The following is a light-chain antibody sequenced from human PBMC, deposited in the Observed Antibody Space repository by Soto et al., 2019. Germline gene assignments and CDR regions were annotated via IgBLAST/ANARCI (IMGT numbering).Light chain of an antibody. CDR1: QTISRW. J-gene: IGKJ5*01. CDR2: LAG. CDR3: HSRA. Sequence: DIQLTPTPSTLSASVGDEFTITCRASQTISRWLAWYQQKPGIVPYRLCYLAGAVESGFPSRCSGSGSETEFTLTISRVHPNYFGTYFCHSRAFGQGTRLEIK. V-gene: IGKV1-5*01.